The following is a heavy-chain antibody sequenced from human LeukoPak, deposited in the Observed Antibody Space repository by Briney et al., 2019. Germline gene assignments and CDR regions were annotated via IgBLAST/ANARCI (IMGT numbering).Heavy chain of an antibody. V-gene: IGHV3-21*01. Sequence: GGSLRLSCAASGFTFSSYSMNWVRQAPGKGLEWVSSISSSSSYIYYADSVKGRFTISRDNAKNSLYLQMHSLRAEDTAVYYCAREEERYFDWKQSNWFDPWGQGTLVTVSS. D-gene: IGHD3-9*01. J-gene: IGHJ5*02. CDR3: AREEERYFDWKQSNWFDP. CDR2: ISSSSSYI. CDR1: GFTFSSYS.